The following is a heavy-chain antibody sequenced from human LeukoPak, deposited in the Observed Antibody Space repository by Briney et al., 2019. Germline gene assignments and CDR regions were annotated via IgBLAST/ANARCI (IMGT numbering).Heavy chain of an antibody. CDR2: IIPIFGTA. V-gene: IGHV1-69*05. D-gene: IGHD2-2*01. CDR3: AGSYCSGTSCYPPYNWFDP. J-gene: IGHJ5*02. Sequence: SVKVSCKASGGTFSSYAISWVRQAPGQGLEWMGGIIPIFGTANYAQKFQGRVTITTDESTSTAYMELSSLRSEDTAVYYCAGSYCSGTSCYPPYNWFDPWGQGTLVTVSS. CDR1: GGTFSSYA.